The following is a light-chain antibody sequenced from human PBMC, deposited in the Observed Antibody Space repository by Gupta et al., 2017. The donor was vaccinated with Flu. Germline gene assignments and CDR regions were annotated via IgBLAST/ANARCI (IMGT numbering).Light chain of an antibody. CDR1: EVPNQY. J-gene: IGLJ1*01. V-gene: IGLV3-25*03. Sequence: GDEVPNQYVYWCQQRPVQAPTLLIYKDTERPSGIPERFSASNTGTTVTLTIRGVQADDEADYYCQSADSTSSYFVFGSGTKVTVL. CDR3: QSADSTSSYFV. CDR2: KDT.